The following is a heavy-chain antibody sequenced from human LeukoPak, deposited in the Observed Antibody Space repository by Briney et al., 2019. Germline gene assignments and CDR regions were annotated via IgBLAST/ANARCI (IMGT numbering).Heavy chain of an antibody. CDR3: ARALYQLWPDC. Sequence: GASVKVSCKASGYSFTSYGISWVRQAPGQGLEWMGWISAYNGNTNYAQKLQGRVTMTTETSTSTAYMELRSLRSDDTAVYYCARALYQLWPDCWGQGTLVTVSS. CDR2: ISAYNGNT. V-gene: IGHV1-18*01. J-gene: IGHJ4*02. D-gene: IGHD5-18*01. CDR1: GYSFTSYG.